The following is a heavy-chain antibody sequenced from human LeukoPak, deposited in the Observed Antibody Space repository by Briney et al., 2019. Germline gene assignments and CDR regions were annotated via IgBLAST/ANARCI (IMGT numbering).Heavy chain of an antibody. V-gene: IGHV4-34*01. CDR2: INHSGST. D-gene: IGHD3-16*01. Sequence: SETLSLTCAVYGGSFSGYYWSWIRQPPGKGLEWIGEINHSGSTNYNPSLKSRVTISVDTSKNQFSLKLSSVTAADTAVYYCARFGGGATKDDRLDYWGQGTLVTVSS. CDR1: GGSFSGYY. CDR3: ARFGGGATKDDRLDY. J-gene: IGHJ4*02.